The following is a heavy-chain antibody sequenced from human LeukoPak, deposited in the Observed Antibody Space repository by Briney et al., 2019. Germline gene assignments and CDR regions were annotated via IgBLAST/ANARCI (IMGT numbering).Heavy chain of an antibody. CDR3: AKVRGGYCSGGSCGYLDY. V-gene: IGHV3-23*01. D-gene: IGHD2-15*01. Sequence: GGPHTLFCAASGFTFWSYARIWVRQAPRKGLHWVSAINGSGGRTYYADSVKGRFTFSRDNSKTTLYLRMNSLRAEDTAVYYCAKVRGGYCSGGSCGYLDYWGQGTLVTVSS. J-gene: IGHJ4*02. CDR1: GFTFWSYA. CDR2: INGSGGRT.